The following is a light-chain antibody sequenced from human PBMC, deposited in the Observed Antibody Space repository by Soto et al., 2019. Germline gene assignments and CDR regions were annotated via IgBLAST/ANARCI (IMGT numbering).Light chain of an antibody. CDR2: DAS. CDR3: QQYDNWLET. CDR1: QSVSSN. J-gene: IGKJ1*01. V-gene: IGKV3D-15*01. Sequence: EIVMTQSPATLSVSPGERATLSCRASQSVSSNLAWYQQTPGQAPRLLIFDASTRATGIPARFSGSGSGTEFTLTISSLQSEDFAVYYCQQYDNWLETFGQGTKVEVK.